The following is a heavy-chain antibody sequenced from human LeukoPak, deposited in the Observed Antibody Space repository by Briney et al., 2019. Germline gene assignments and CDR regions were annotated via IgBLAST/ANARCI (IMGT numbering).Heavy chain of an antibody. Sequence: PGGSLRLSCAASGFTFNNYGMHWVRQAPGKGLEWVAFIRYNGNNQYYADSVKGRFTISRDNSKNTLYLQMNSLKGDDTAVYYCARETGYSSSWIDPWGQGTLVTVSS. D-gene: IGHD6-13*01. V-gene: IGHV3-30*02. J-gene: IGHJ5*02. CDR2: IRYNGNNQ. CDR1: GFTFNNYG. CDR3: ARETGYSSSWIDP.